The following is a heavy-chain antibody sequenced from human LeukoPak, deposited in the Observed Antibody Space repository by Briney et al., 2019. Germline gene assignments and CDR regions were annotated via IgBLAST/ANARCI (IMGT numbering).Heavy chain of an antibody. CDR1: GGTFSSYA. D-gene: IGHD2-2*01. J-gene: IGHJ5*02. Sequence: VASVKVSCKASGGTFSSYAISWVRQAPGQGLEWMGGIIPIFGTANYAQKFQGRVTITADESTSTAYMELSSLRSEDTDVYYCARDLHYCSSTSCWSRGWFDPWGQGTLVTVSS. CDR3: ARDLHYCSSTSCWSRGWFDP. CDR2: IIPIFGTA. V-gene: IGHV1-69*01.